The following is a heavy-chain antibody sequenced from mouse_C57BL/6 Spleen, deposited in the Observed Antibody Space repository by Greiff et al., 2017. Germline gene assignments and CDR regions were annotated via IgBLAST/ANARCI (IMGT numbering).Heavy chain of an antibody. CDR3: ARSGATVVATGYSDV. V-gene: IGHV1-42*01. CDR2: INPSTGGT. CDR1: GYSFTGYY. D-gene: IGHD1-1*01. J-gene: IGHJ1*03. Sequence: VQLQQSGPELVKPGASVKISCKASGYSFTGYYMNWVKQSPEKSLEWIGEINPSTGGTTYNQKFKAKATLTVDKSSSTAYMQLKSLTSEDSAVYYCARSGATVVATGYSDVWGTGTPVTVSS.